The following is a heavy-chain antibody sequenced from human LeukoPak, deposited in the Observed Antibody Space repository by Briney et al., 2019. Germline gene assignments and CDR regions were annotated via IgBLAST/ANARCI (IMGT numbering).Heavy chain of an antibody. D-gene: IGHD2-2*01. V-gene: IGHV3-30*02. CDR2: VRYDEATK. CDR3: AKDVPTAYFDY. Sequence: GGSLRLSCAASGFTFSSYGMHWVRQAPGKGLEWVAFVRYDEATKFYADSVKGRFTISRDNSKTTLYLQMNSLRAEDTAVYYCAKDVPTAYFDYWGQGTLVTVSS. J-gene: IGHJ4*02. CDR1: GFTFSSYG.